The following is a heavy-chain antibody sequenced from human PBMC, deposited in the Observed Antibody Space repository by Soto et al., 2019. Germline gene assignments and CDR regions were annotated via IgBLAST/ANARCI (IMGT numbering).Heavy chain of an antibody. J-gene: IGHJ6*02. CDR2: INPNRGGT. CDR3: ASEDCSSWSYYYCYYGMDV. V-gene: IGHV1-2*02. CDR1: GYTFTGYY. Sequence: QVQLVQSGAEVKKPGASVKVSCKASGYTFTGYYMHWVRQAPGQGREWMGWINPNRGGTNYAQKYQGRVTMSRDTPISTAYIELSRLGSDDTAVYCCASEDCSSWSYYYCYYGMDVWGQGTTVTVSS. D-gene: IGHD6-13*01.